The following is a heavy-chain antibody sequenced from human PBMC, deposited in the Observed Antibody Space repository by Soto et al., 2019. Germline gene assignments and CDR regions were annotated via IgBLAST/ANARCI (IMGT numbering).Heavy chain of an antibody. J-gene: IGHJ4*02. Sequence: QITLKESGPTLVKPTQTLTLTCTFSGFALTTDRVGVGWIRQPPGEALEWLAVIYWDDSKTYRPSLESRLTITKDTSKNQVALTTTNMDSLDTATYYCAYAYGGRSLYWGQGTLVTVSS. CDR3: AYAYGGRSLY. D-gene: IGHD1-26*01. V-gene: IGHV2-5*02. CDR2: IYWDDSK. CDR1: GFALTTDRVG.